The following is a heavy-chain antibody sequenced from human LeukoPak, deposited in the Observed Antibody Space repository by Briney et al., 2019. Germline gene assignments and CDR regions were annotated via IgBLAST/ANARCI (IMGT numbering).Heavy chain of an antibody. CDR1: GSTFSSYT. D-gene: IGHD2-15*01. J-gene: IGHJ4*02. CDR3: ARGGCSGGNCYAAYFDY. CDR2: ISTSSTNI. Sequence: GGSLRLSCAASGSTFSSYTMNWVRQAPGKGLEWVSYISTSSTNIYYADSVKGRFTISRDNAKKSLYLQMNSLRDEDTAVYYCARGGCSGGNCYAAYFDYWGQGTLVTVSS. V-gene: IGHV3-48*02.